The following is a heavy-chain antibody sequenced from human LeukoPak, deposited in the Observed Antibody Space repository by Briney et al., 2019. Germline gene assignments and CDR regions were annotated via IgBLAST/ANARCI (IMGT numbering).Heavy chain of an antibody. CDR1: GGSISSDSYY. V-gene: IGHV4-39*07. CDR3: ARAPEWELRLFDY. CDR2: IYYSGSS. Sequence: SETLSLTCTVSGGSISSDSYYWGWIRQPPGKGLEWIGSIYYSGSSYSNPSLKSRVAISIDTSKNQFSLRLSSVTAADTAVYYCARAPEWELRLFDYWGQGTLVTVSS. D-gene: IGHD1-26*01. J-gene: IGHJ4*02.